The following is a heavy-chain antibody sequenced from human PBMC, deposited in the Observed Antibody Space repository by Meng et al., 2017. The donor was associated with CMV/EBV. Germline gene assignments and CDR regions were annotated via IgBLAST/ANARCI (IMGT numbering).Heavy chain of an antibody. J-gene: IGHJ4*02. CDR2: INHSGST. Sequence: CDVYGGSFSGYYWSWLRQPPGKGLEWIGEINHSGSTNYNPSLKSRVTISVDTSKNQFSLKLSSVTAADTAVYYCAGFWSGYLRLFDYWGQGTLVTVSS. CDR3: AGFWSGYLRLFDY. CDR1: GGSFSGYY. V-gene: IGHV4-34*01. D-gene: IGHD3-3*01.